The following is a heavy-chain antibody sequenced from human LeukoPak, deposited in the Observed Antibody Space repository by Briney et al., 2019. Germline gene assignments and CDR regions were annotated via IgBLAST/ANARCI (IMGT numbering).Heavy chain of an antibody. CDR3: ARGPPVSIAVTPVDH. CDR2: ISAYNGNR. V-gene: IGHV1-18*01. Sequence: ASVKVSCKASGYTFTNYGISWVRQAPGQGLEWMGWISAYNGNRNYAQNLQGRVTMTTDTSTSTAYMELRSLRSDDTAVYYCARGPPVSIAVTPVDHWGQGTLVTVSS. J-gene: IGHJ4*02. CDR1: GYTFTNYG. D-gene: IGHD6-19*01.